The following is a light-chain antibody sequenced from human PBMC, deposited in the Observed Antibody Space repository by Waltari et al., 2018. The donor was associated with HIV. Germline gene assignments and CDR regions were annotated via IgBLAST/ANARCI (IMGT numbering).Light chain of an antibody. CDR2: WAA. Sequence: DVVMTQSPDSLAVSLGERATINCKSTHSVFYRPNNKNYIAWYQQRPGQAPKLLVSWAAARGSGVSDRFSGSGSGTNFTLTITSLKTEDVAIDFCQQDLSPPPTFGQGTKVQIK. V-gene: IGKV4-1*01. CDR3: QQDLSPPPT. J-gene: IGKJ1*01. CDR1: HSVFYRPNNKNY.